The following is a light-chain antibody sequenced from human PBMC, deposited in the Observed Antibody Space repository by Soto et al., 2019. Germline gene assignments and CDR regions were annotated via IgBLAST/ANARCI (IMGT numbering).Light chain of an antibody. CDR3: SSYTSSGTVV. J-gene: IGLJ2*01. CDR2: EVS. CDR1: SSDIGGFNY. V-gene: IGLV2-14*01. Sequence: QSALTQPASVSGSPGQSITISCTGTSSDIGGFNYVSWYQQYPGKAPKLMIYEVSNRPSGVSNRFSGSKSGNTASLTISGLQAEDEVDYYCSSYTSSGTVVFGGGTKLTVL.